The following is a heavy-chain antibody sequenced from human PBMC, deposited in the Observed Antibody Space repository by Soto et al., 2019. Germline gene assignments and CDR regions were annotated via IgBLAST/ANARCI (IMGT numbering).Heavy chain of an antibody. CDR1: GYSFTSCW. Sequence: GESLKISCKGSGYSFTSCWIGWVRQMPGKGLEWMGIIYPGDSDTRYSPSFQGQVTISADKSISTAYLQWSSLKASDTAMYYCATWGYCSGGSCYSDDAFDIWGQGTMVTVSS. D-gene: IGHD2-15*01. J-gene: IGHJ3*02. V-gene: IGHV5-51*01. CDR3: ATWGYCSGGSCYSDDAFDI. CDR2: IYPGDSDT.